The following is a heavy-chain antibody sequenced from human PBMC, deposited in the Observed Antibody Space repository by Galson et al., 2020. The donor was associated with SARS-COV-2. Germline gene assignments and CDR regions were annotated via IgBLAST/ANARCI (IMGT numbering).Heavy chain of an antibody. V-gene: IGHV3-23*01. J-gene: IGHJ4*02. Sequence: TGGSLRLSCAASGFTFSSYAMSWVRQAPGKGLEWVPAISGSGGSTYYADSVEGRFTISRDNSKNTLYLQMNSLRAEDTAVYYCAKDGYYYDSSGYYDYFDYWGQGTLVTVSS. CDR1: GFTFSSYA. D-gene: IGHD3-22*01. CDR2: ISGSGGST. CDR3: AKDGYYYDSSGYYDYFDY.